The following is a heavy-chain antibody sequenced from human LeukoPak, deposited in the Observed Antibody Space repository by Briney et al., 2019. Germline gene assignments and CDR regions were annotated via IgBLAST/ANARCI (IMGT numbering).Heavy chain of an antibody. CDR2: LRYDGSNK. J-gene: IGHJ4*01. V-gene: IGHV3-30*02. CDR3: ATPLTQTIFAAFAS. CDR1: GFTFSTYG. D-gene: IGHD3-3*02. Sequence: GGSLRLSCAASGFTFSTYGMHWVRQAPGKGLEWVSFLRYDGSNKYYADSVKGRFTISRDNSKNTMYLQTNSLRAEDTAVYYCATPLTQTIFAAFASWGHGNLVTVSS.